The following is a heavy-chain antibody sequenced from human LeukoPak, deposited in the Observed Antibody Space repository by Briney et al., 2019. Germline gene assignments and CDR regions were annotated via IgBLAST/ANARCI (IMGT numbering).Heavy chain of an antibody. CDR1: GFTFGDYA. Sequence: GGSLRLSCTASGFTFGDYAMSWFRQAPGKGLEWVGFIRSKVYSGTTEYAASVKGRFTISRDDSKSIAYLQMNSLKTEATAVYYCKVVAAFGEASRSNSWGQGTLVTVSS. D-gene: IGHD2-15*01. CDR2: IRSKVYSGTT. V-gene: IGHV3-49*03. CDR3: KVVAAFGEASRSNS. J-gene: IGHJ4*02.